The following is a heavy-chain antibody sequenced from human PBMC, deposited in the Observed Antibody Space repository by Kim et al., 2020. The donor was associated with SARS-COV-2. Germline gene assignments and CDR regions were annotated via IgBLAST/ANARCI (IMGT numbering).Heavy chain of an antibody. Sequence: SETLSLTCAVYGGSFSAYYWTWIRQPPGKGLEWIGEINHSGNTSYTPSLKSRVTISVDTSKNQLSLKLTSVTAADTAVHFCARGPNWFDPWGQGTLVSVSS. CDR1: GGSFSAYY. CDR3: ARGPNWFDP. V-gene: IGHV4-34*01. J-gene: IGHJ5*02. CDR2: INHSGNT.